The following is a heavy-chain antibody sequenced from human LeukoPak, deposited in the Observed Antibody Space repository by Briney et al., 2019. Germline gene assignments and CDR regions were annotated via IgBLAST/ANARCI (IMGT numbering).Heavy chain of an antibody. CDR1: GFTFSTYG. J-gene: IGHJ5*02. CDR3: AEDFSGYYWMFDP. Sequence: PGGSLRLSCAASGFTFSTYGMHWVRQAPGKGLEWVAFIRYDGSNKYYADSVKGRFTISKDNSKNTLSLEMNSLRAEDTALYYCAEDFSGYYWMFDPWGQGTLVTVSS. V-gene: IGHV3-30*02. D-gene: IGHD3-22*01. CDR2: IRYDGSNK.